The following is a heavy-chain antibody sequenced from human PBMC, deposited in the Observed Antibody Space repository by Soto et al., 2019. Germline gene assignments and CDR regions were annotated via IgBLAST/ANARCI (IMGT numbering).Heavy chain of an antibody. V-gene: IGHV3-23*01. D-gene: IGHD4-17*01. CDR3: AKGGLTTVVRNY. Sequence: EVQLLESGGGLVQPGGSLRLSCAASGFTFSSYAMSWVRQAPGKGLEWVSAISGSGGSTYYADSVKGRFTISKYNSKNTLYLQMNSLRDEDTAVYYCAKGGLTTVVRNYWGQGTLVTVSS. CDR2: ISGSGGST. CDR1: GFTFSSYA. J-gene: IGHJ4*02.